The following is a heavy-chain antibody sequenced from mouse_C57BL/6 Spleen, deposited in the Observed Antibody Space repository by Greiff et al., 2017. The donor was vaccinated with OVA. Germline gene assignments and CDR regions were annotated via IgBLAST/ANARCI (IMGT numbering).Heavy chain of an antibody. CDR1: GYTFTSYW. Sequence: QVQLQQSGAELVRPGSSVKLSCKASGYTFTSYWMHWVKQRPIQGLEWIGNIDPSDSETHYNQKFKDKATLTVDKSSSTAYMQLSSLTSEDSAVYYCAKGTTVVADAMDYWGQGTSVTVSS. D-gene: IGHD1-1*01. V-gene: IGHV1-52*01. CDR2: IDPSDSET. J-gene: IGHJ4*01. CDR3: AKGTTVVADAMDY.